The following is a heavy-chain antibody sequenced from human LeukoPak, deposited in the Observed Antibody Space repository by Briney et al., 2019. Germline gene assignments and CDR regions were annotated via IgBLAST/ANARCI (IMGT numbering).Heavy chain of an antibody. CDR2: ISAGKGNT. Sequence: GGSLRLSCAASAFTLSTYAMSWVRQAPGKGLEWVSGISAGKGNTYYADSVKGRFIISRDNSKNTLYLQMNSLRAEDTAVYYCARDVFGSEYPFDFWGQGTLVTVSS. CDR1: AFTLSTYA. CDR3: ARDVFGSEYPFDF. J-gene: IGHJ4*02. D-gene: IGHD2-2*01. V-gene: IGHV3-23*01.